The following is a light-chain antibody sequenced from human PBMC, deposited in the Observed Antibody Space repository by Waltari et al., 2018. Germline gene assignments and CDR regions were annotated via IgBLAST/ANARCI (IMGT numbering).Light chain of an antibody. CDR1: QTVGGNY. V-gene: IGKV3-20*01. CDR2: GVS. Sequence: ETVLTQSPGTLSLSPGERATLSCRASQTVGGNYLGWLQKKPGQAPRLLIYGVSNRATGIPDRFSGSGSGTDFTLSISRLEPEDFAVYYCYQYGSAPLTFGGGTKVEI. CDR3: YQYGSAPLT. J-gene: IGKJ4*01.